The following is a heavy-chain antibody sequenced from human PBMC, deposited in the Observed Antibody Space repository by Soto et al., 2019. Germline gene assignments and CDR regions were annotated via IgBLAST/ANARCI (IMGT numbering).Heavy chain of an antibody. D-gene: IGHD3-22*01. V-gene: IGHV1-69*02. CDR2: IIPILGIA. CDR1: GGTFSSYT. J-gene: IGHJ4*02. Sequence: QVQLVQSGAEVKKPGSSVKVSCKASGGTFSSYTISWVRQSPGQGLEWMGRIIPILGIANYAQKVQGRVTITADQATSTAYMELSSLRSEDTAVYCRAGRSDSSGYYSDYWGQGTLVTVSS. CDR3: AGRSDSSGYYSDY.